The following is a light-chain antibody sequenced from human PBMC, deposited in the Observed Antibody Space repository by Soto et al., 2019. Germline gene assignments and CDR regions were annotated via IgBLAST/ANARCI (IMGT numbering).Light chain of an antibody. V-gene: IGKV2-28*01. CDR3: MQALQTPLT. CDR1: QSLLHSNGYNY. CDR2: LGS. J-gene: IGKJ4*01. Sequence: DIVMTQSPLSLPVTPGEPASICCRSSQSLLHSNGYNYLDWYLQKPGQSPQLLIYLGSNRDSGVPDRFSGSGSGTDFTLKISRVEAEDVGVYYCMQALQTPLTFGGGTQVEIK.